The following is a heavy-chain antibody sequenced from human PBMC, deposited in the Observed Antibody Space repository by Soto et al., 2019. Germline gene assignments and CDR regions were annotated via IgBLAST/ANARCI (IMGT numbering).Heavy chain of an antibody. V-gene: IGHV3-7*01. D-gene: IGHD2-2*01. Sequence: GSLRLSCAASGFTYSSYWMSWVRQAPGKGLEWVANIKQDGSEKYYVDSVKGRFTISRDNAKNSLYLQMNSLRAEDTAVYYCASDCSSLSCYLYYYYGMDVWRQGPTLTGFS. CDR1: GFTYSSYW. CDR2: IKQDGSEK. CDR3: ASDCSSLSCYLYYYYGMDV. J-gene: IGHJ6*02.